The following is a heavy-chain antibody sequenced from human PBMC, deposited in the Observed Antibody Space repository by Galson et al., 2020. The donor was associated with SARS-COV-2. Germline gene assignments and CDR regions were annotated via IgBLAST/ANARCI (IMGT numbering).Heavy chain of an antibody. Sequence: SETLSLTCTAPGASISRTGYYWAWIRHPPGKGLEWIASIDYVGNTYYNPSPTSRVTISTDTSKGQFSLRMNSVTASDTAVFYCARHPGSYNWGYWGQGALVTVAS. J-gene: IGHJ4*02. D-gene: IGHD1-1*01. CDR1: GASISRTGYY. CDR2: IDYVGNT. CDR3: ARHPGSYNWGY. V-gene: IGHV4-39*01.